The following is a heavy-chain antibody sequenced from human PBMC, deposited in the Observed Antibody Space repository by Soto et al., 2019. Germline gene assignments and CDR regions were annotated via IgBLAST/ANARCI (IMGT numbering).Heavy chain of an antibody. CDR1: GFTFGDYA. D-gene: IGHD1-7*01. CDR3: TSDQTITP. CDR2: IRSKASGGTS. Sequence: GGSLRLSCTAAGFTFGDYAMSWVRQAPGKGLEWVGYIRSKASGGTSEYAASVKGRFTFSRDDSKSTAYLQMNSLKIEDTAIYYCTSDQTITPWGQGTMVTVSS. V-gene: IGHV3-49*04. J-gene: IGHJ3*01.